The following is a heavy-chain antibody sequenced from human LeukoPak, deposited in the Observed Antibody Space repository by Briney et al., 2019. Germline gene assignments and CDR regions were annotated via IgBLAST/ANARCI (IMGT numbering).Heavy chain of an antibody. D-gene: IGHD2-21*02. CDR2: ISPSGGST. V-gene: IGHV1-46*01. CDR1: GYTFTSNY. CDR3: ARGGDCPDY. J-gene: IGHJ4*02. Sequence: ASVKVSCKALGYTFTSNYMHWVRQAPGQGPEWMGVISPSGGSTTYAQKFQGRVTLTRDMSTSTDYLELSSLRSEDTAVYYCARGGDCPDYWAQGTLVTVSS.